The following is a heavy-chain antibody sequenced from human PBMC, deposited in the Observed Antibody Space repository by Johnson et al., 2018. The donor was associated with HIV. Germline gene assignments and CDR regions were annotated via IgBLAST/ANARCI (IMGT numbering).Heavy chain of an antibody. Sequence: QVQLVESGGGVVQPGRSLILSCAASGFTFSSYAMHWVRQAPGKGLEWVAVTSFDGSKEYYADSVKGRFTISRDNSNNTLHLQMSSLRAEDTAVYYCASTRLGAFDIWGQGTMVTVSS. CDR2: TSFDGSKE. CDR1: GFTFSSYA. V-gene: IGHV3-30-3*01. D-gene: IGHD6-6*01. CDR3: ASTRLGAFDI. J-gene: IGHJ3*02.